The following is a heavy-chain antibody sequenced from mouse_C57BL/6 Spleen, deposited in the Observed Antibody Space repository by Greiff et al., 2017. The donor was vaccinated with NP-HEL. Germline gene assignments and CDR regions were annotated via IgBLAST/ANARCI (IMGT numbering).Heavy chain of an antibody. CDR2: IYPSDSET. J-gene: IGHJ1*03. D-gene: IGHD1-1*02. CDR3: ARGYGYFDV. V-gene: IGHV1-61*01. CDR1: GYTFTSYW. Sequence: QVQLQQPGAELVRPGSSVKLSCKASGYTFTSYWRDWVKQRPGQGLEWIGNIYPSDSETHYNQKFKDKATLTVDKSSSTAYMQLSSLTSEDSAVYYCARGYGYFDVWGTGTTVTVSS.